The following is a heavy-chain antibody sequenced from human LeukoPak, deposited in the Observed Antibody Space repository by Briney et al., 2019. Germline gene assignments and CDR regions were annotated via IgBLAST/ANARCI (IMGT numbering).Heavy chain of an antibody. Sequence: GRSLRFSCAASGFTFSSYGMHWVRQAPGKGLEWVAVISYDGSNKYYADSVKGRFTISRDNSKNTLYLQMNSLRAEDTAVYYCAKETTTVTDWFDPWGQGTLVTVSS. CDR2: ISYDGSNK. J-gene: IGHJ5*02. D-gene: IGHD4-17*01. CDR1: GFTFSSYG. V-gene: IGHV3-30*18. CDR3: AKETTTVTDWFDP.